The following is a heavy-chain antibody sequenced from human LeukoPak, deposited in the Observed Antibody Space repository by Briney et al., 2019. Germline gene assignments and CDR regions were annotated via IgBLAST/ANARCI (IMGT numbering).Heavy chain of an antibody. CDR1: GFTFSRYW. CDR2: IKQDGSEK. CDR3: ARDYGDY. J-gene: IGHJ4*02. V-gene: IGHV3-7*01. D-gene: IGHD4-17*01. Sequence: GGSLRLSCAASGFTFSRYWMSWVPQAPGKGLEWVANIKQDGSEKYYVDSARGRFTISRDNAKNSLYLQMNSPRAEDTAVYYCARDYGDYWGQGTLVTVSS.